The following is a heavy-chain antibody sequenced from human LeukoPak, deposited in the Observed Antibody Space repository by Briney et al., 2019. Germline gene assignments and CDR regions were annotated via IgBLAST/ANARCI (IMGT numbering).Heavy chain of an antibody. CDR2: IYYSGST. D-gene: IGHD1-26*01. CDR1: GGSISSYY. Sequence: SETLSLTYTVSGGSISSYYWSWIRPPPGKGLKWIGYIYYSGSTNYNPSLKSRVTISVDTSKNQFSLKLSSVTAADTAVYYCARGEAREGFDYWGQGTLVTVSS. J-gene: IGHJ4*02. CDR3: ARGEAREGFDY. V-gene: IGHV4-59*01.